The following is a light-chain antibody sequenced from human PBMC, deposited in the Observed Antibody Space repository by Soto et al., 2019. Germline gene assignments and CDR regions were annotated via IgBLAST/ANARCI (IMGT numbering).Light chain of an antibody. CDR1: SSNIGSDF. CDR3: GTWDSSLSAGV. Sequence: QPVLTQPPSVSAAPGQNVTISCSGSSSNIGSDFVSWYQHLPGSAPKLLIYDNYERPSGIPDRFSGSKSGTSATLGITGLQTGDEADYYCGTWDSSLSAGVFGGGTQLTVL. CDR2: DNY. V-gene: IGLV1-51*01. J-gene: IGLJ3*02.